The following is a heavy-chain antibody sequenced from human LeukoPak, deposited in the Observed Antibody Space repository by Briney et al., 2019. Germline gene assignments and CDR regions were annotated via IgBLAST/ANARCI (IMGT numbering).Heavy chain of an antibody. V-gene: IGHV4-59*01. CDR2: IYYSGST. D-gene: IGHD3-10*01. CDR1: GGSISSYY. CDR3: ASTMVRGVIINYYYYGMDV. J-gene: IGHJ6*02. Sequence: TPSETLSLTCTVSGGSISSYYWSWIRQPPGKGLEWIGYIYYSGSTNYNPSLKSRVTISVDTSKNQSSLKLSSVTAADTAVYYCASTMVRGVIINYYYYGMDVWGQGTTVTVSS.